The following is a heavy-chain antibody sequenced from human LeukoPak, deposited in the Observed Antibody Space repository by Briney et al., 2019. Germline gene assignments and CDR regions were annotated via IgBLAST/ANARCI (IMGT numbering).Heavy chain of an antibody. J-gene: IGHJ4*02. D-gene: IGHD6-19*01. V-gene: IGHV4-59*01. CDR2: IYYSGST. Sequence: PSETLFLTCTVSGGSISSYYWSWIRQPPGKGLEWIGYIYYSGSTNYNPSLKSRVTISVDTSKNQFSLKLSSVTAADTAVYYCARTEYSSGWYHFDYWGQGTLVTVSS. CDR3: ARTEYSSGWYHFDY. CDR1: GGSISSYY.